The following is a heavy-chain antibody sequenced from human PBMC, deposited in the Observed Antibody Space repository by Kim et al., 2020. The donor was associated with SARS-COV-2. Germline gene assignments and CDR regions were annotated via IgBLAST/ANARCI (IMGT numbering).Heavy chain of an antibody. CDR3: ARRSGFLGWAFDY. Sequence: SETLSLTCTVPGGSISSRSYYWGWIRQPPGKGLEWIGSIHYSGSTYYNPSLKSRVTISVDTSKNQFSLKLNSVTAADTAVYYCARRSGFLGWAFDYWGQGTLVTVSS. J-gene: IGHJ4*02. V-gene: IGHV4-39*01. D-gene: IGHD3-3*01. CDR1: GGSISSRSYY. CDR2: IHYSGST.